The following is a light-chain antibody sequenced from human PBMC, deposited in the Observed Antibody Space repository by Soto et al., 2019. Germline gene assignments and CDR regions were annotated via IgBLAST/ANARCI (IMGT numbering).Light chain of an antibody. V-gene: IGKV1-12*01. CDR1: QGINNW. J-gene: IGKJ2*01. CDR2: AVS. Sequence: DIQMTQSPSSVSASVGDRVTITCRASQGINNWLAWYQQKPGKAPELLIYAVSYLQSGVPSRFSGSGSGTDFTLTISSLQPEDFATYYCQQSYTTVYSFGQGTKVDIK. CDR3: QQSYTTVYS.